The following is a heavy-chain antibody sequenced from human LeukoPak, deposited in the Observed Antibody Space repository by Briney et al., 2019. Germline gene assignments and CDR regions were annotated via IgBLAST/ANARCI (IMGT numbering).Heavy chain of an antibody. CDR2: IYYSGST. J-gene: IGHJ4*02. Sequence: SKTLSLTCTVSGGSISSDYWSWIRQPPGKGLEWIGYIYYSGSTNYNPSLKSRVTISVDTSKSQFSLKLSSVTAADTAVYYCARQSSGCYDYWGQGTLVTVSS. CDR3: ARQSSGCYDY. D-gene: IGHD6-19*01. CDR1: GGSISSDY. V-gene: IGHV4-59*01.